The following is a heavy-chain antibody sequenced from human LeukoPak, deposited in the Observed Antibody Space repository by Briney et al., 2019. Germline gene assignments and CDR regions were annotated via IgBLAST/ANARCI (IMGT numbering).Heavy chain of an antibody. CDR1: GFIFSTYA. D-gene: IGHD1-14*01. CDR3: ARVKGRYDYYGMDV. CDR2: ISYHGRDQ. V-gene: IGHV3-30*04. J-gene: IGHJ6*02. Sequence: GGSLRLSCAASGFIFSTYAMHWARQAPGKGLEWVAVISYHGRDQYYADSVKGRFTISRDNAKNSLYLQMNSLRAEDTAVYYCARVKGRYDYYGMDVWGQGTTVTVSS.